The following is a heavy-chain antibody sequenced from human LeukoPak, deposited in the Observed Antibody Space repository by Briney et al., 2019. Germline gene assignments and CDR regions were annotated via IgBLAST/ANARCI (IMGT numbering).Heavy chain of an antibody. CDR1: GGSITSTNY. J-gene: IGHJ4*02. CDR3: AREGGPYRPLDY. Sequence: SETLSLTCGVSGGSITSTNYWTWVRPPPGKGLEWIGEVNLQGSTNYNPSLMGRVAISVDMSENHLSLQLTSVTAADTAVYYCAREGGPYRPLDYSGQGTLVTVSS. CDR2: VNLQGST. V-gene: IGHV4-4*02.